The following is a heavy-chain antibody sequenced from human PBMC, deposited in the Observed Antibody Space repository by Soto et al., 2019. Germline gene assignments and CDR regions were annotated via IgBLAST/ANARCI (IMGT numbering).Heavy chain of an antibody. CDR3: ARVGYSSSSVLNY. Sequence: SVKVSCKASGRTFSSYAISWVRQAPGQGLEWMGGIIPIFGTANYAQKFQGRVTITADESTSTAYLELSSLRSEDTAVYYCARVGYSSSSVLNYWGQGTLVTVSS. D-gene: IGHD6-6*01. J-gene: IGHJ4*02. CDR1: GRTFSSYA. CDR2: IIPIFGTA. V-gene: IGHV1-69*13.